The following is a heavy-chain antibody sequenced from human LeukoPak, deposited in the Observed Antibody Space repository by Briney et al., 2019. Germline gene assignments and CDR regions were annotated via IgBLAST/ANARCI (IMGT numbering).Heavy chain of an antibody. J-gene: IGHJ4*02. CDR2: ISSGSSTT. V-gene: IGHV3-48*04. CDR3: ARDRRGSSAMIRGIIDY. CDR1: GFTFSSYS. Sequence: GGSLRLSCAASGFTFSSYSMNWVRQAPGKGLAWVSYISSGSSTTYYTDSVKGRFTISRDNAKNSLYLQMNSLTAEDTAVYFCARDRRGSSAMIRGIIDYWGQGTLVTVSS. D-gene: IGHD3-10*01.